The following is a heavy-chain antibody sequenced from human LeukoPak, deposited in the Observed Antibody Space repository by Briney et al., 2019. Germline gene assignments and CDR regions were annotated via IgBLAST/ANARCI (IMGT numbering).Heavy chain of an antibody. D-gene: IGHD2-21*01. V-gene: IGHV3-49*04. Sequence: LPGGSLRLSCAASGFTFSSYSRNWVRQAPGKGLEWVGFIRSKAYGGTTEYAASVKGRFTISRDDSKSIAYLQMNSLKTEDTAVYYCTNCGGDCWPFDYWGQGTLVTVSS. J-gene: IGHJ4*02. CDR2: IRSKAYGGTT. CDR1: GFTFSSYS. CDR3: TNCGGDCWPFDY.